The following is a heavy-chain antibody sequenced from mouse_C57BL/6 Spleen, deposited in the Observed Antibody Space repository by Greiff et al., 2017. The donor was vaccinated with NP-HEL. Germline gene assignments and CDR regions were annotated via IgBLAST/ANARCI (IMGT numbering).Heavy chain of an antibody. CDR2: IRSKSSNYAT. CDR3: VREGPIYYDYPYYFDY. Sequence: EVMLVESGGGLVQPKGSLKLSCAASGFTFNTYAMHWVRQAPGKGLEWVARIRSKSSNYATYYADSVKDRFTISRDDSQSMLYLQMNKLKTEDTAMYYCVREGPIYYDYPYYFDYWGQGTTLTVSS. J-gene: IGHJ2*01. CDR1: GFTFNTYA. V-gene: IGHV10-3*01. D-gene: IGHD2-4*01.